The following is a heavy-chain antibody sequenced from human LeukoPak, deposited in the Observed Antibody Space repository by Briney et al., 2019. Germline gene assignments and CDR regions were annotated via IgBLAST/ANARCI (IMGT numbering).Heavy chain of an antibody. V-gene: IGHV3-48*03. J-gene: IGHJ6*02. CDR1: GFTFSSYE. D-gene: IGHD2-2*01. Sequence: GGSLRLSRAASGFTFSSYEMNWVRQAPGKGLEWVSYISSSGSTIYYADSVKGRFTISRDNAKNSLYLQMNSLRAEDTAVYYCARGYCSRTSCYPYYYYYGMDVWGQGTTVTVSS. CDR2: ISSSGSTI. CDR3: ARGYCSRTSCYPYYYYYGMDV.